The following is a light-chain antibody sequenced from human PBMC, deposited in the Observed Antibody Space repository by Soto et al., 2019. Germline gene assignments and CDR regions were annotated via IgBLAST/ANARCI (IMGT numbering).Light chain of an antibody. CDR3: SSYTSSSTHVV. CDR1: SSDVGGYNY. V-gene: IGLV2-14*01. Sequence: QSVLTQPASVSGSPGQSITISCTGTSSDVGGYNYVSWYQQHPGKAPKLMIYEVSNRPSGVSNRFSGSKSGNTASLTISGLQDEDEADYYCSSYTSSSTHVVFGGGTKVTV. J-gene: IGLJ2*01. CDR2: EVS.